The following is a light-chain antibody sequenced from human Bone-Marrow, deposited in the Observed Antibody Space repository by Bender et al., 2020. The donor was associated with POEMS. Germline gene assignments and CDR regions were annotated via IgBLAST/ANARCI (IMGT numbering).Light chain of an antibody. CDR1: KLGEDY. CDR3: QSWGSNTAV. Sequence: SYELTQPPSVSVSPGQTATITCSGEKLGEDYACWYQQKPGQSPVVVIYQDTKRPSGIPERFSGSTSGNTASLTISGTQTMDEADYYCQSWGSNTAVFGGGTKLTVL. CDR2: QDT. J-gene: IGLJ2*01. V-gene: IGLV3-1*01.